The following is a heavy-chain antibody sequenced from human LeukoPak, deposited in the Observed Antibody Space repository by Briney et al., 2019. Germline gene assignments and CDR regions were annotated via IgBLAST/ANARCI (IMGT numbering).Heavy chain of an antibody. V-gene: IGHV3-74*01. J-gene: IGHJ5*02. D-gene: IGHD6-19*01. CDR3: ARVRPTHSSGCLDA. Sequence: GGSLRLSCASSGFTFSFYWMHWVRQAPGKGLVWVSRISDDGSSTSYAGSVKGRFTISRDNAKNTLYLQMNSLRAEDTAVYYCARVRPTHSSGCLDAWGQGTLVTVSS. CDR2: ISDDGSST. CDR1: GFTFSFYW.